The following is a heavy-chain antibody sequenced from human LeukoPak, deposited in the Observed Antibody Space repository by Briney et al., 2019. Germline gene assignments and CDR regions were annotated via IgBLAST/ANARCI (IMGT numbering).Heavy chain of an antibody. J-gene: IGHJ3*02. CDR2: ISACNGNT. Sequence: ASVKFSCKASAYTFTSYGISWVRQAPGQGLEWIGWISACNGNTNYEQKLQGRVTMTTDTYTTTAYMELRSLRSDDTAVYYCARDRSPDFWSGDYRDAFDIWGQGTMVTVSS. CDR3: ARDRSPDFWSGDYRDAFDI. D-gene: IGHD3-3*01. CDR1: AYTFTSYG. V-gene: IGHV1-18*01.